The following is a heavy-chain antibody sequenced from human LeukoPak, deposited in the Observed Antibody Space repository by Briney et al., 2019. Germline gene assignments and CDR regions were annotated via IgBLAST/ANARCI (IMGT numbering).Heavy chain of an antibody. V-gene: IGHV3-21*01. CDR2: ISSSSSYI. CDR1: GFTFSSYS. Sequence: GGSLRLSCAASGFTFSSYSMNWVRQAPGKGLEWVSSISSSSSYIYYADSVKGRFTISRDNAKNSLYLQMNSLRAEDTAVYYCASRGSGYYYATDAFDIWGQGTMVTVSS. D-gene: IGHD3-22*01. CDR3: ASRGSGYYYATDAFDI. J-gene: IGHJ3*02.